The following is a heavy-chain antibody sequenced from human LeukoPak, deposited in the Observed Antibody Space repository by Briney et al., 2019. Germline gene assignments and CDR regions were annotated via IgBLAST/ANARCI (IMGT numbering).Heavy chain of an antibody. CDR1: GGSISSGSYY. CDR2: IYTSGST. J-gene: IGHJ4*02. V-gene: IGHV4-61*02. D-gene: IGHD3-22*01. Sequence: SETLSLTCTVSGGSISSGSYYWSWIRQPAGKGLEWIGRIYTSGSTNYNPSLKSRVTISVVTSKNQFSLKLSSVTAADTAVYYCARDYYDSSGPSEWGQGTLVTVSS. CDR3: ARDYYDSSGPSE.